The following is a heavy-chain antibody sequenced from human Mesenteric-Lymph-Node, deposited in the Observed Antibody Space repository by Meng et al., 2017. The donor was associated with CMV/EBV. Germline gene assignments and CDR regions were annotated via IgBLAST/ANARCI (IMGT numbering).Heavy chain of an antibody. V-gene: IGHV4-4*02. J-gene: IGHJ3*02. CDR3: GRWGVVDAFDI. CDR2: IYHSGGT. D-gene: IGHD3-10*01. Sequence: GSLRLSCVVSDDSISRENWWGWVRQPPGKGLEWIGEIYHSGGTTYNPSLESRVTMSVDTSKNQISLTLRSVTAADTAIYYCGRWGVVDAFDIWGQGTRVTVSS. CDR1: DDSISRENW.